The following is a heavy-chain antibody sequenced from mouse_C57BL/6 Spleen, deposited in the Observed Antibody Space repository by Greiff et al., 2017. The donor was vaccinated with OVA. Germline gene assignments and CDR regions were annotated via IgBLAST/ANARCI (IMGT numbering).Heavy chain of an antibody. Sequence: QVQLQQPGTELVKPGASVKLSCKASGYTFTSYWMHWVKQRPGQGLEWIGNINPSNGGTNYNEKFKSKATLTVDKSSSTAYLQLSSLTSEASAVYYCARGRITTVVARGFAYWGQGTLVTVSA. CDR2: INPSNGGT. V-gene: IGHV1-53*01. CDR1: GYTFTSYW. J-gene: IGHJ3*01. D-gene: IGHD1-1*01. CDR3: ARGRITTVVARGFAY.